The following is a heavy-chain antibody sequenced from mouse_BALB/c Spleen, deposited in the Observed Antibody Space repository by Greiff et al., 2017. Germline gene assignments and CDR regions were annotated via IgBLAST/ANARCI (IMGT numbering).Heavy chain of an antibody. V-gene: IGHV5-6-5*01. CDR1: GFTFSSYA. CDR3: ARGPLPFAY. Sequence: EVQGVESGGGLVKPGGSLKLSCAASGFTFSSYAMSWVRQTPEKRLEWVASISSGGSTYYPDSVKGRFTISRDNARNILYLQMSSLRSEDTAMYYCARGPLPFAYWGQGTLVTVSA. CDR2: ISSGGST. D-gene: IGHD2-10*01. J-gene: IGHJ3*01.